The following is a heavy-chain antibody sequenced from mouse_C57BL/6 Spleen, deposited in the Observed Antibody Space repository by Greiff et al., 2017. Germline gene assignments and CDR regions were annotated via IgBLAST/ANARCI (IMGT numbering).Heavy chain of an antibody. CDR2: IHPNSGST. V-gene: IGHV1-64*01. D-gene: IGHD1-1*01. CDR1: GYTFTSYW. Sequence: QVQLQQPGAELVKPGASVKLSCKASGYTFTSYWMHWVKQRPGQGLEWIGMIHPNSGSTNYNETFKSKATLTVDKSSSTAYMQLSSLTSEDSAVYYCARTGIYGSSYYAMDYWGQGTSVTVSS. CDR3: ARTGIYGSSYYAMDY. J-gene: IGHJ4*01.